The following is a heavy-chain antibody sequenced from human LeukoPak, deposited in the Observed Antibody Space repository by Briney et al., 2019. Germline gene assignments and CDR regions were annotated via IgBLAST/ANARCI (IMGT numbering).Heavy chain of an antibody. CDR2: IDPSDSYT. D-gene: IGHD4-17*01. CDR1: GCSFTSYW. Sequence: GESLKISCKGSGCSFTSYWISWVRQMPGKGLEWMGRIDPSDSYTNYSPSFQGHVTISADKSISTAYLQWSSLKASDTAMYYCARYYGDYGYYFDYWGQGTLVTVSS. V-gene: IGHV5-10-1*01. J-gene: IGHJ4*02. CDR3: ARYYGDYGYYFDY.